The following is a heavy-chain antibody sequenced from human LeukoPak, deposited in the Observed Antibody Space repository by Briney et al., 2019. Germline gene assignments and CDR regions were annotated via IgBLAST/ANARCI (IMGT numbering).Heavy chain of an antibody. D-gene: IGHD5-18*01. V-gene: IGHV3-21*04. J-gene: IGHJ5*02. CDR1: GFTFSSYG. CDR3: ARDLGYSYGYSGLAWFDP. Sequence: PGGSLRLSCAASGFTFSSYGMTWVRQAPGKGLEWVSSISSSSSYIYYADSVKGRFTISRDNAKNSLYLQMNSLRAEDTAVYYCARDLGYSYGYSGLAWFDPWGQGTLVTVSS. CDR2: ISSSSSYI.